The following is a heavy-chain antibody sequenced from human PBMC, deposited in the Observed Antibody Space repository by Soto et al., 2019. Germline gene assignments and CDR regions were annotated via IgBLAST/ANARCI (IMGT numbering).Heavy chain of an antibody. D-gene: IGHD2-2*01. J-gene: IGHJ4*02. CDR3: ARVPDIVVVPAAGVIDY. CDR1: GFTFSDYY. CDR2: ISSSSSYT. Sequence: LRLSCAASGFTFSDYYMSWIRQAPGKGLEWVSYISSSSSYTNYADSVKGRFTISRDNAKNSRYLQMNSLRAEDTAVYYCARVPDIVVVPAAGVIDYWGQGTLVTVSS. V-gene: IGHV3-11*06.